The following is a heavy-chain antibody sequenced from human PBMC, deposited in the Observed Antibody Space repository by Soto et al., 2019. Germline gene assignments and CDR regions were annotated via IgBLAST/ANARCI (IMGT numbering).Heavy chain of an antibody. J-gene: IGHJ5*02. CDR3: ASPAFGELFSWFDP. CDR2: INSDGSST. D-gene: IGHD3-10*01. CDR1: GFTFSSYW. Sequence: GGSLRLSCAASGFTFSSYWMHWVRQAPGKGLVWVSRINSDGSSTSYADSVKGRFTISRDNAKNTLYLQMNSLRAEDTAVYYCASPAFGELFSWFDPWGQGTLVTVSS. V-gene: IGHV3-74*01.